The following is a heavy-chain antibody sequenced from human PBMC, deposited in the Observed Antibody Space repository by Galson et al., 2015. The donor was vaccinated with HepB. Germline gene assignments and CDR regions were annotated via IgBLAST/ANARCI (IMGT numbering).Heavy chain of an antibody. CDR1: GYRFSDYW. CDR3: ARHKVRGWYHAFDI. D-gene: IGHD6-19*01. V-gene: IGHV5-10-1*01. Sequence: QSGAEVKQPGESLRISCNGSGYRFSDYWIGWVRQMPGKGLEWMGRIDPSDSYTDYSPSFEGHVTLSVDESITTAYLQWSSLRASDTAIYYCARHKVRGWYHAFDIWGQGTMVTVSS. J-gene: IGHJ3*02. CDR2: IDPSDSYT.